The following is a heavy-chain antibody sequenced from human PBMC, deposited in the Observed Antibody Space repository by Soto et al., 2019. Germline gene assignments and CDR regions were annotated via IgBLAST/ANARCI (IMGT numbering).Heavy chain of an antibody. CDR3: ARTRARFGARSGAAFDI. CDR2: IYYSGST. D-gene: IGHD3-10*01. Sequence: QLQLQESGPGLVKPSETLSLTCTVSGGSISSSSYYWGWIRQPPGKGLEWIGSIYYSGSTYYNPSLKSRVTISVDTSKNQFSLKLSSVTAADTAVYYCARTRARFGARSGAAFDIWGQGTMVTVSS. CDR1: GGSISSSSYY. J-gene: IGHJ3*02. V-gene: IGHV4-39*01.